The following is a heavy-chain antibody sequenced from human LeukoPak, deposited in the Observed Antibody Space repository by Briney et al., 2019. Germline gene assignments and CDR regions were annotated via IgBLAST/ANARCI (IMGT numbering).Heavy chain of an antibody. CDR2: KSYDGSNK. D-gene: IGHD3-9*01. J-gene: IGHJ4*02. CDR3: AKVGFDWLLYGTFDY. Sequence: PGRSLRLSCAASGFTFSSYGMHWVRQAPGKGLEWVAVKSYDGSNKYYADSVKGRFTISRDNSKNTLYLQMNSLRAEDTAVYYCAKVGFDWLLYGTFDYWGQGTLVTVSS. CDR1: GFTFSSYG. V-gene: IGHV3-30*18.